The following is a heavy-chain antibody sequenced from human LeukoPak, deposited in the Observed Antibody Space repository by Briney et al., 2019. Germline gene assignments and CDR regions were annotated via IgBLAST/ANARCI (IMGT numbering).Heavy chain of an antibody. CDR2: TYYGSKWYN. J-gene: IGHJ5*02. V-gene: IGHV6-1*01. CDR3: ARGGLFYRDNWFDP. Sequence: SQTLSLTCAISGDSVSSNSAAWNWIRQSPSRGLEWLGRTYYGSKWYNDYAVSVKSRMTINPDTSKNQFSLQLNSVTPEDTAVYYCARGGLFYRDNWFDPWGQGTLVTVSS. D-gene: IGHD3-16*02. CDR1: GDSVSSNSAA.